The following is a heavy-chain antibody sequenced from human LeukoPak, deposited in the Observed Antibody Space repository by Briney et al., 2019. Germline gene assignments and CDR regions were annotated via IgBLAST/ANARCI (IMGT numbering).Heavy chain of an antibody. J-gene: IGHJ4*02. CDR3: ARAVYDYVWGSYRCVYFDY. V-gene: IGHV4-34*01. CDR2: INHSGST. CDR1: GGSFSGYY. Sequence: PSETLSLTCAVYGGSFSGYYWSWIRQPPGKGLEWIGEINHSGSTNYNPSLKSRVTISVDMSKNQFSLKLSSVTAADTAVYYCARAVYDYVWGSYRCVYFDYWGQGTLVTVSS. D-gene: IGHD3-16*02.